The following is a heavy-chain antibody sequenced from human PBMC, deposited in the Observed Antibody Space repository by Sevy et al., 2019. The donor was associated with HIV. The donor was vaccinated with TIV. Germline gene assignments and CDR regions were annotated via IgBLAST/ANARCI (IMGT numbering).Heavy chain of an antibody. Sequence: GGSLRLSCTASAFTFGDYAMSWVRQAPGKGLEWVGFIRSKAYGGTTEYAASVKGRFTISRDDSKSIAYLQMNSLKTEDTAVYYCTRDRIVVVPAAIPYYYYYGMDVWGQGTTVTVSS. CDR2: IRSKAYGGTT. D-gene: IGHD2-2*02. CDR1: AFTFGDYA. J-gene: IGHJ6*02. V-gene: IGHV3-49*04. CDR3: TRDRIVVVPAAIPYYYYYGMDV.